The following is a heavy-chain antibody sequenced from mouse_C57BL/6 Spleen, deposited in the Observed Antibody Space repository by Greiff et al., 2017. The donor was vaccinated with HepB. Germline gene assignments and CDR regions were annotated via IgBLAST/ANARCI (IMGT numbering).Heavy chain of an antibody. Sequence: VQLQQSGAELAKPGASVKLSCKASGYTFTSYWMHWVKQRPGQGLEWIGYINPSSGYTKYNQKFKDKATLTADISSSTACMQLSSLTYEDSAVYYCASHYGSSPVWFAYWGQGTLVTVSA. D-gene: IGHD1-1*01. V-gene: IGHV1-7*01. CDR2: INPSSGYT. J-gene: IGHJ3*01. CDR3: ASHYGSSPVWFAY. CDR1: GYTFTSYW.